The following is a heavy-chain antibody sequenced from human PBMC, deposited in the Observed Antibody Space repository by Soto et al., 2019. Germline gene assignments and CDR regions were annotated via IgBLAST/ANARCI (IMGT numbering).Heavy chain of an antibody. J-gene: IGHJ3*02. Sequence: QVQLQESGPGLVKPSETLSLTCSVSGGSISFYNWNWIRQSPGKGLEWIGYINHSGRTNYNPSLKSRVTISVDTSKHQFSLQLSSVTAADTAVYYCATGESTTHGDSFDIWGQGTMVTVSP. CDR1: GGSISFYN. V-gene: IGHV4-59*01. CDR2: INHSGRT. CDR3: ATGESTTHGDSFDI.